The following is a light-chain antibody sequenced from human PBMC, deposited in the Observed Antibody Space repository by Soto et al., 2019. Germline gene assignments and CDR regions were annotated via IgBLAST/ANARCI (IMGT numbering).Light chain of an antibody. CDR1: SSNIGNNY. V-gene: IGLV1-51*02. Sequence: QSVLTQPPSVSAAPGQRVTISCSGGSSNIGNNYVSWYQQLPGTAPKLLIYENYKRPSGIPDRFSGSKSGTSATLGITGLQTGDEADYYCGTWDSSLSDVVFGGGTKLTVL. CDR2: ENY. CDR3: GTWDSSLSDVV. J-gene: IGLJ2*01.